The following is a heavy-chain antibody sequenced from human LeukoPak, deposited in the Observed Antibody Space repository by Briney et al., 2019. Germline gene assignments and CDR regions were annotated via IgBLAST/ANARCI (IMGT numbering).Heavy chain of an antibody. V-gene: IGHV3-23*01. CDR1: GFTFSSYA. CDR3: ASHCSSTSCYYY. D-gene: IGHD2-2*01. Sequence: GGFLRLSCAASGFTFSSYALSWVRQAPGKGLEWVSAIGGSGGNTYYADSVKGRFTISRDNSKNTLYLQMNSLRAEDTAVYYCASHCSSTSCYYYWGQGTLVTVSS. CDR2: IGGSGGNT. J-gene: IGHJ4*02.